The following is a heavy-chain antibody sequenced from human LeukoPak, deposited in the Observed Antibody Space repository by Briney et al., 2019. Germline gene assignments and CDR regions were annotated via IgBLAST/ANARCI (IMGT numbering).Heavy chain of an antibody. Sequence: GALRLSCVASGFTFSSYGIHWVRQAPGKGLVWVAVISYDGSNKYYADSVKGRFTISRDNSRNTLYLQMNSLRAEDTAVYYCARDPGYCSSTSCYYYLDYWGQGTLVTVSS. CDR3: ARDPGYCSSTSCYYYLDY. D-gene: IGHD2-2*01. CDR1: GFTFSSYG. J-gene: IGHJ4*02. V-gene: IGHV3-30*19. CDR2: ISYDGSNK.